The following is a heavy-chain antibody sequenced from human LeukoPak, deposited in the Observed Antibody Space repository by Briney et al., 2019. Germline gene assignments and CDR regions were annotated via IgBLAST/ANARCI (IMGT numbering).Heavy chain of an antibody. Sequence: GRSLRLSCAASGFTFSSYAMHWLRQAPRKGLHWVAVISYDGSNKYYADSVKGRFTISRDNSKNTLYLQMNSLRAEDTAVYYCARDTVEQAFDYWGQGTLVTVSS. V-gene: IGHV3-30*04. CDR3: ARDTVEQAFDY. J-gene: IGHJ4*02. CDR1: GFTFSSYA. CDR2: ISYDGSNK. D-gene: IGHD1/OR15-1a*01.